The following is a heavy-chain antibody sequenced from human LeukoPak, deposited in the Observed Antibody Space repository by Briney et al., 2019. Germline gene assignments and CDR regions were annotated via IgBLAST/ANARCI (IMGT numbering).Heavy chain of an antibody. Sequence: PGGSLRLSCAASGFTFRLYEMNWVRQAPGKGLEWVSYISSTGSTIYYADSVTGRFTISRDNAKNSLDVQMNSLRAEDTAVYYCVRGYTYDSDYFDYWGQGALVTVSS. CDR3: VRGYTYDSDYFDY. CDR2: ISSTGSTI. J-gene: IGHJ4*02. V-gene: IGHV3-48*03. CDR1: GFTFRLYE. D-gene: IGHD5-18*01.